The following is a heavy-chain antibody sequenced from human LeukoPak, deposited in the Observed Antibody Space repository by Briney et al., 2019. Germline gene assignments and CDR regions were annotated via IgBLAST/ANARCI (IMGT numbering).Heavy chain of an antibody. D-gene: IGHD3-3*01. CDR1: GYTFTGYY. V-gene: IGHV1-2*02. CDR3: ARVGEWYYYYYMDV. CDR2: INPNSGGT. Sequence: ASVKVFCKASGYTFTGYYMHWVRQAPGQGLEWMGWINPNSGGTNYAQKFQGRVTMTRDTSISTAYMELSRLRSDDTAVYYCARVGEWYYYYYMDVWGKGTTVTVSS. J-gene: IGHJ6*03.